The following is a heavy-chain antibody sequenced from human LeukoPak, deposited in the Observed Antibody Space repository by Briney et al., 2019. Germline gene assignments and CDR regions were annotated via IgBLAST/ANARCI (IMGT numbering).Heavy chain of an antibody. J-gene: IGHJ4*02. CDR3: ARETGYAYGRAPLDY. CDR2: ISPSGGST. Sequence: EASVKVSCKAFGYTFTSNYMHWVRQAPGQGPEWMGVISPSGGSTTYAQKFQGRVTLTRDMSTSTDYLELSSLRSDDTAVYYCARETGYAYGRAPLDYWGQGTLVTVSS. D-gene: IGHD5-18*01. V-gene: IGHV1-46*01. CDR1: GYTFTSNY.